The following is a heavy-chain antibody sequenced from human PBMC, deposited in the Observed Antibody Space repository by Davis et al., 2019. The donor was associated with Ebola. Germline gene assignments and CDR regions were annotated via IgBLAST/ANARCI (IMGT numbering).Heavy chain of an antibody. D-gene: IGHD3-10*01. CDR3: ASDRGYSSGSGTYPVF. J-gene: IGHJ4*02. Sequence: SLKTSCAASGFTFNEHGTHWLRQAPGKRLERVAVISYDGTYKFYADFVRGRFSISRDNSKNTLYLQINSLGSEDTAVYYCASDRGYSSGSGTYPVFWGQGTLVTVSS. V-gene: IGHV3-30*03. CDR1: GFTFNEHG. CDR2: ISYDGTYK.